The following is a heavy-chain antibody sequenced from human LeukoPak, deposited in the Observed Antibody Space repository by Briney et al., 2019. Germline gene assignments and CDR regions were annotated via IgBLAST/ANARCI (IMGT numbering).Heavy chain of an antibody. J-gene: IGHJ5*02. D-gene: IGHD6-13*01. CDR2: IYSGGST. CDR1: GFTVSSNY. Sequence: GGSLRLSCAASGFTVSSNYMSWVRQAPGKGLEWVSVIYSGGSTYYADSVKGRFTISRDNPKNTLYLRMNSLRAEDTAVYYCARASSSWYNWFDPWGQGTLVTVSS. V-gene: IGHV3-53*01. CDR3: ARASSSWYNWFDP.